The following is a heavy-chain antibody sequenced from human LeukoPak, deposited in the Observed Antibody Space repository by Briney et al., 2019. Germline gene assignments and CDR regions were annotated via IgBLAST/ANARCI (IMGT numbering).Heavy chain of an antibody. CDR1: GFTFSSHW. J-gene: IGHJ4*02. CDR2: IRQDGSEK. D-gene: IGHD6-6*01. CDR3: AKSLAARPGDYFDY. V-gene: IGHV3-7*01. Sequence: GGSLRLSCAASGFTFSSHWMTWVRQAPGKGLQWVANIRQDGSEKYYVDSVKGRFTISRDNSKNTLYLQMNSLRAEDTAVYYCAKSLAARPGDYFDYWGQGTLVTVSS.